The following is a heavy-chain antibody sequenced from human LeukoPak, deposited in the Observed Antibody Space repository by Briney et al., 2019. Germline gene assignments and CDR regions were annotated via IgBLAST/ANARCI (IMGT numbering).Heavy chain of an antibody. Sequence: SQTLSLTCGVSGESFSGYYWSWLRQPPGKGLEWIGEINQSGDTNYNPSFESRVTMSVDASKKQFSLKVKSVTAADGAVYYCARSLSPYYDVASAYWVWGYWGQGTLVIISS. CDR3: ARSLSPYYDVASAYWVWGY. V-gene: IGHV4-34*01. CDR2: INQSGDT. D-gene: IGHD3-3*01. CDR1: GESFSGYY. J-gene: IGHJ4*02.